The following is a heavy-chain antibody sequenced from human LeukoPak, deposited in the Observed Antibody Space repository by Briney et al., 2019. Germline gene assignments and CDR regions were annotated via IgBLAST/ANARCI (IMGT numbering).Heavy chain of an antibody. D-gene: IGHD1-26*01. J-gene: IGHJ4*02. CDR1: GRSISSSSYG. V-gene: IGHV4-39*07. CDR2: IYYSGST. Sequence: PSQTLSLACTLSGRSISSSSYGCGWLRQPPGRGLEGFGSIYYSGSTYYNPSLKSRVTISVDTSKNQFSLKLSSVTAADTAVYYCARGREWELPLDYWGQGTLVTVSS. CDR3: ARGREWELPLDY.